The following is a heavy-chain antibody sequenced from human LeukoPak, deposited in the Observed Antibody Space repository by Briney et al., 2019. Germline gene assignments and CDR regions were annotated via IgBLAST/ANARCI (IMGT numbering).Heavy chain of an antibody. CDR1: GVTFSDAW. V-gene: IGHV3-15*01. J-gene: IGHJ4*02. CDR3: TTERPYFDN. Sequence: GGSLRLSCAASGVTFSDAWVSWVRQAPGKGLEWVGRIKSKTHGGTTQYAAPVKGRFTISRDDSKTTVYLQMNSLKSEDAAMYYCTTERPYFDNWGQGTLVTVSS. CDR2: IKSKTHGGTT.